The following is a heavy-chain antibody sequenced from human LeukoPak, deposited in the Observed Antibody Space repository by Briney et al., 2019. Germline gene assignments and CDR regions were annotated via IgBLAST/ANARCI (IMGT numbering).Heavy chain of an antibody. D-gene: IGHD1-14*01. V-gene: IGHV3-74*01. CDR3: ARGVEPLAANTLAY. Sequence: GGSLRLSCAASGFTFSDSWMHWFRQAPGKGLEWVSRINTYDRSTTYADSVKGRFTISSDNAKNTLYLQMNSLSPDDTAVYYCARGVEPLAANTLAYWGQGTLVTVSS. CDR1: GFTFSDSW. J-gene: IGHJ4*02. CDR2: INTYDRST.